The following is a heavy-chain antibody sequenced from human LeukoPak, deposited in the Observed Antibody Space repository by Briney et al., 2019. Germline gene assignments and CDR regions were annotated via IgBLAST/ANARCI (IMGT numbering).Heavy chain of an antibody. CDR2: ISAYNGNT. CDR1: GYTFTSYG. CDR3: ARDWSRYDSSGYFPSDY. Sequence: ASVKVSCKASGYTFTSYGISWVRQAPGQGLEWMGWISAYNGNTNYAQKLQGRVTMTTDTSTSTAYMELRSLRSDDTAVYYCARDWSRYDSSGYFPSDYWGQGTLVTVSS. J-gene: IGHJ4*02. V-gene: IGHV1-18*01. D-gene: IGHD3-22*01.